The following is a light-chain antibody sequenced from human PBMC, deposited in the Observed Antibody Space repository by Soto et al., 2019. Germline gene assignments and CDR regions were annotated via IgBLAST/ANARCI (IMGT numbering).Light chain of an antibody. CDR1: QGIHNY. Sequence: GARVPSTCGASQGIHNYLAWYQQKPGKSPELLMYGASTVQSGVPSRFTASGYGTEFTFTISSLQPEDVATYYCQKYNSGLRTFGGGTKVDIK. CDR3: QKYNSGLRT. J-gene: IGKJ4*01. V-gene: IGKV1-27*01. CDR2: GAS.